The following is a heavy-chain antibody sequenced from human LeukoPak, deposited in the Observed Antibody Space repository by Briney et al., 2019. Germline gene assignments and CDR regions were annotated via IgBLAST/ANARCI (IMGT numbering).Heavy chain of an antibody. CDR3: ARDKKDYYDSSGYYYFAFDI. V-gene: IGHV4-59*01. J-gene: IGHJ3*02. CDR2: IYYSGST. Sequence: NTSETLSPTCTVSGGSIRSYYWSWIRQPPGKGLEWIGYIYYSGSTNYNPSLKSRVTISVDTCKNQFSLKLSSVTAADTAVYYCARDKKDYYDSSGYYYFAFDIWGQGTMVNASS. CDR1: GGSIRSYY. D-gene: IGHD3-22*01.